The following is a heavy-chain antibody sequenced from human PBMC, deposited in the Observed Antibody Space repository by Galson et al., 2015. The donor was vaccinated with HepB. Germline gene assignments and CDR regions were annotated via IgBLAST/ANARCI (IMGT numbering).Heavy chain of an antibody. J-gene: IGHJ4*02. CDR2: IRSKPYGGTT. CDR3: AKDPRVRFGGELSIVDDY. CDR1: GFTFGDYA. V-gene: IGHV3-49*03. D-gene: IGHD3-16*02. Sequence: SLRLSCAASGFTFGDYALTWFRQAPGKGLEWVSLIRSKPYGGTTEYAASVKGRFTISRDDSKSIAFLQMNSLRAEDTAVYSCAKDPRVRFGGELSIVDDYWGQGTLVTGSS.